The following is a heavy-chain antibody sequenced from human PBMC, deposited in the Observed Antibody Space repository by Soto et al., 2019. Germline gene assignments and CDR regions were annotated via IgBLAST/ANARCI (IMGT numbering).Heavy chain of an antibody. V-gene: IGHV3-23*01. CDR3: AIWGPGGSDY. J-gene: IGHJ4*02. D-gene: IGHD3-16*01. CDR2: ISGSAGTT. CDR1: GFTFSMYA. Sequence: EVQLLESGGGLVQPGGSLRLSCAASGFTFSMYAMSWVRQAPGKGLEWVSGISGSAGTTYYADSVKGRFTISRDNSKNTLYLQRTSRRAEDPAVYYWAIWGPGGSDYGGQGPLVPVPS.